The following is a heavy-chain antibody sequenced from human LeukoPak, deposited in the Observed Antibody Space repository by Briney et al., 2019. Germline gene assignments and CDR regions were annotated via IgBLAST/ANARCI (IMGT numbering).Heavy chain of an antibody. CDR2: IKTDGSEE. Sequence: GGSLRLSCAASGFTFSSHWMSWVRQAPGKGLEWVAIIKTDGSEEDYVNAVKGRFTISRDNAKNCLYLQMNNLRAEDTAVYYCARDATTQGYFDYWGQGTLVTVSS. CDR3: ARDATTQGYFDY. D-gene: IGHD4-11*01. V-gene: IGHV3-7*01. CDR1: GFTFSSHW. J-gene: IGHJ4*02.